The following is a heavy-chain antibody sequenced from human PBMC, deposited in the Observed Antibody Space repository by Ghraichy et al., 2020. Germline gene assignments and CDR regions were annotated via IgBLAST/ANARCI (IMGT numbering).Heavy chain of an antibody. J-gene: IGHJ5*02. D-gene: IGHD2-2*01. Sequence: GGSLRLSCAASGFTFSSYAMSWVRQAPGKGLEWVSAISGSGGSTYYADSVKGRFTISRDNSKNTLYLQMNSLRAEDTAVYYCASGIDIVVVPADWFDPWGQGTLVTVSS. CDR2: ISGSGGST. CDR1: GFTFSSYA. CDR3: ASGIDIVVVPADWFDP. V-gene: IGHV3-23*01.